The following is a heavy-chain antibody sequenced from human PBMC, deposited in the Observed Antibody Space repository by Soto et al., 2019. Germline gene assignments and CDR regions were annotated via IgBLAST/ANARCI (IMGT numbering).Heavy chain of an antibody. CDR1: GFTFSSYA. Sequence: EVQLLESGGGLVQPGGSLRLSCAASGFTFSSYAMSWVRQAQGKGLEWVSAISGSGGSTYYADSVKGRFTISRDNSKNTLYLQMNSLRAEDTAVYYCAKVVGYCSSTSCIDAFDIWGQGTMVTVSS. J-gene: IGHJ3*02. CDR2: ISGSGGST. V-gene: IGHV3-23*01. D-gene: IGHD2-2*01. CDR3: AKVVGYCSSTSCIDAFDI.